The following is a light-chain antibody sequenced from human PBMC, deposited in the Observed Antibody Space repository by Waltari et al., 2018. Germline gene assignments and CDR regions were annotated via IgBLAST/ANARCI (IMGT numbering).Light chain of an antibody. CDR3: QQYANSPYT. Sequence: ELVLTQSPGTLSLSQGQRATLSCRSSQILSNNFLAWYQQMSGQPPRLLIYGASRRATGIPDRFSVAGSGTDFTLTISRLEAEDSAVYYCQQYANSPYTFGQGTKLEV. CDR1: QILSNNF. CDR2: GAS. J-gene: IGKJ2*01. V-gene: IGKV3-20*01.